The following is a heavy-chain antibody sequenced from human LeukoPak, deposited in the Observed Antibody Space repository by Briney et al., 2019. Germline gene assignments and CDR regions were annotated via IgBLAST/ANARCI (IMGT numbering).Heavy chain of an antibody. V-gene: IGHV3-7*01. D-gene: IGHD3-10*01. Sequence: GGSLRLSCAASGFTFSNTWMTWVRQAPGKGLEWVANTKEDGSEKNYVDSVKGRFTISRDNAKNSLYLQMNSLRAEDTAVYYCARERGFGELDYWGQGTLVTVSS. CDR1: GFTFSNTW. CDR3: ARERGFGELDY. J-gene: IGHJ4*02. CDR2: TKEDGSEK.